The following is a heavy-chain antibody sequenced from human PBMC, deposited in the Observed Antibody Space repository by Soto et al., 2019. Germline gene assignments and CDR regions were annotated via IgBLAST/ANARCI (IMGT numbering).Heavy chain of an antibody. V-gene: IGHV4-39*01. CDR1: GGSITSNNYY. CDR2: IYYDGST. CDR3: AKVVVAATRHTDFDS. J-gene: IGHJ4*02. D-gene: IGHD2-15*01. Sequence: PSETLSLTSTVSGGSITSNNYYWAWIRQPPGKGLAWIASIYYDGSTYYNPSLKSRVTISIDTSKNQFSLRLRSVTAADTAIYYCAKVVVAATRHTDFDSWGQGTLVTVSS.